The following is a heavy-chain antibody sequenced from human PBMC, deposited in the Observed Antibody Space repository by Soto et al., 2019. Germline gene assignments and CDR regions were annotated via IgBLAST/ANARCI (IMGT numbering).Heavy chain of an antibody. V-gene: IGHV4-39*01. CDR1: GGSISSSSYY. D-gene: IGHD3-10*01. J-gene: IGHJ4*02. CDR2: IYYSGST. Sequence: PSETLSLTCTVSGGSISSSSYYWGWIRQPPGKGLEWIGSIYYSGSTYYNPSLKSRVTISVDTSKNQFSLKLSSVTAADTAVYYCARHVATLVRGVISPFYFDYWGLGTLVTVSS. CDR3: ARHVATLVRGVISPFYFDY.